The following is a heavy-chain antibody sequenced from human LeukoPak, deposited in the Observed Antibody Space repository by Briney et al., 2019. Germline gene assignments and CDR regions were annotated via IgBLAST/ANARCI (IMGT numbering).Heavy chain of an antibody. CDR1: GFTFSSYW. Sequence: PGGSQRLSCAASGFTFSSYWMSWVRQPPGKGLEWVANINQAGSEKYYVDSVKGRFTISRDNPKNSLYPQTNSLRAEDTAVYYCARDNSNYSFDYWGQGTLVTVSS. CDR2: INQAGSEK. D-gene: IGHD1-7*01. J-gene: IGHJ4*02. CDR3: ARDNSNYSFDY. V-gene: IGHV3-7*01.